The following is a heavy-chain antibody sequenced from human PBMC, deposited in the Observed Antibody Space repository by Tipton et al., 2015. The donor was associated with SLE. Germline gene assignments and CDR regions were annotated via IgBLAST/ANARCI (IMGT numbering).Heavy chain of an antibody. J-gene: IGHJ5*02. D-gene: IGHD2-8*01. Sequence: TLSLTCTISGVSISGHHWGWIRPPPGKGLEWIGYIYHGGSTDYNPSLKSRVTISVDTSKNQFSLKLSSVTAADTAVYYCARHDTNYGRNWFDPWGQGTLVTVSS. CDR3: ARHDTNYGRNWFDP. CDR1: GVSISGHH. CDR2: IYHGGST. V-gene: IGHV4-59*08.